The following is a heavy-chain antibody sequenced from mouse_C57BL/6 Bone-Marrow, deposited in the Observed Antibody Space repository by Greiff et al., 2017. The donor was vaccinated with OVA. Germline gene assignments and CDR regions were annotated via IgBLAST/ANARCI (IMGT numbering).Heavy chain of an antibody. Sequence: QVQLKQSGAEVVRPGASVKLSCKASGYTFTDHYINWVKQRPGQGLEWIARIYPGSGNTYYNEKFKGKATLTAEKSSNTAYMQLSSLTSEDSAVYSCSRDDGYFFEYWGQGTTPTVSA. D-gene: IGHD2-3*01. J-gene: IGHJ2*01. CDR1: GYTFTDHY. CDR2: IYPGSGNT. CDR3: SRDDGYFFEY. V-gene: IGHV1-76*01.